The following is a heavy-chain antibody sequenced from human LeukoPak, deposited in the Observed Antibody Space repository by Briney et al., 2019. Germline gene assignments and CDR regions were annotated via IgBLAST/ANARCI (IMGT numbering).Heavy chain of an antibody. J-gene: IGHJ4*02. CDR3: ARVSRQWLALTRRSYFDY. V-gene: IGHV4-34*01. CDR1: GGTFSGHY. D-gene: IGHD6-19*01. CDR2: INDSGSN. Sequence: PSETLSLTCAVYGGTFSGHYSSWIRQPPGKGLEWIGEINDSGSNKYNPSLKSRVTISVDTSKNQFSLKLSSVTAADTAVYYCARVSRQWLALTRRSYFDYWGQGTLVTVSS.